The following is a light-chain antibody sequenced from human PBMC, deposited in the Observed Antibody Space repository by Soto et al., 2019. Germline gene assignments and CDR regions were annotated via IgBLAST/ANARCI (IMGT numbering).Light chain of an antibody. CDR2: GAS. Sequence: EIVLTQSPGTLSLSPGERATLSCRASKSVSSSYLAWYQQKPGQAPRLLIYGASSRATGIPVRFSGSGSGTDFTLTISRLEPEDFAVYYCHQYGSSPRTFGQGTKLEIK. V-gene: IGKV3-20*01. J-gene: IGKJ2*01. CDR1: KSVSSSY. CDR3: HQYGSSPRT.